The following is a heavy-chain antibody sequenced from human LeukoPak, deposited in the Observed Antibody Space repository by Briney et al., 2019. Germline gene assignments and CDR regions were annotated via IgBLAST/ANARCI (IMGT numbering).Heavy chain of an antibody. Sequence: SETLSLTCAVYGGSFSGYYWSWIRQPPGKGLEWIGEINHSGSTNYNPSLKSRVTISVDTSKNQFSLKLSSVTAADTAVYYCASPGDYGDYFDAFDIWGQGTMVTVSS. CDR1: GGSFSGYY. CDR3: ASPGDYGDYFDAFDI. J-gene: IGHJ3*02. V-gene: IGHV4-34*01. CDR2: INHSGST. D-gene: IGHD4-17*01.